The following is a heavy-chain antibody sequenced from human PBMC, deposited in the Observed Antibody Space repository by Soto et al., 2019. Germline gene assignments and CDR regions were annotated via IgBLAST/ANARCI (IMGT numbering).Heavy chain of an antibody. CDR2: IYYSGST. V-gene: IGHV4-59*01. CDR1: VGSISSFY. Sequence: AETLSLTCTVSVGSISSFYWSWIRQPPGEGLEWIGYIYYSGSTDYNPSLKSRVTISVDTSKKQFSLNLRSVTAADSALYYCARERRGCSTTSCYSYGLDVWGQGTTVTVSS. J-gene: IGHJ6*02. D-gene: IGHD2-2*01. CDR3: ARERRGCSTTSCYSYGLDV.